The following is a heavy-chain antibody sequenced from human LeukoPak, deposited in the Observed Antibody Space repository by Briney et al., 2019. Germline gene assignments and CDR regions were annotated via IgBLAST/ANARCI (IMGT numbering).Heavy chain of an antibody. D-gene: IGHD2-15*01. CDR1: GGTFDSHA. CDR3: ADRFCSGGSCYSTLAEYFQY. J-gene: IGHJ1*01. V-gene: IGHV1-69*13. Sequence: GASVKVSCKASGGTFDSHAINCVRQAPGQGLEWMGGIMPISGTAKYAQKFQGRFTITADDSTSTAYMELTSLRSDDTAVYYCADRFCSGGSCYSTLAEYFQYWGQGTLVIVSS. CDR2: IMPISGTA.